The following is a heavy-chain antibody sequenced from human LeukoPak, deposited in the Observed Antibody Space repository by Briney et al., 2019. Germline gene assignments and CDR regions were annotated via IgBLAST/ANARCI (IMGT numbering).Heavy chain of an antibody. CDR2: ISSSSSYI. D-gene: IGHD1-26*01. V-gene: IGHV3-21*01. Sequence: PGGSLRLSCAASEFTFSSYSMNWVRQAPGKGLEWVSSISSSSSYIYYADSVKGRFTISRDNAKNSLYLQMNSLRAEDTAVYYCARGGSYRNIEVDYWGQGTLVTVSS. CDR3: ARGGSYRNIEVDY. J-gene: IGHJ4*02. CDR1: EFTFSSYS.